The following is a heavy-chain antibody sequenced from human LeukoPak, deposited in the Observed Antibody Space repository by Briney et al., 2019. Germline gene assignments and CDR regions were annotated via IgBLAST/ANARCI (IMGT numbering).Heavy chain of an antibody. D-gene: IGHD4-17*01. CDR2: ISYDGSNK. CDR1: GFTFSSYV. J-gene: IGHJ4*02. CDR3: AKGTSDYGASFFDY. V-gene: IGHV3-30*18. Sequence: GGSLRLSCAASGFTFSSYVMHWVRQAPGKGLEWVAVISYDGSNKYYADSVKGRFTISRDNSKNTLYLQMNSLRAEDTAVYYCAKGTSDYGASFFDYWGQGTLVTVSS.